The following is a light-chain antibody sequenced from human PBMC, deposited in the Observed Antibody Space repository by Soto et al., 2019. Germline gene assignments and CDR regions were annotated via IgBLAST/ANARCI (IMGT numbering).Light chain of an antibody. CDR1: DLVNKY. V-gene: IGLV3-1*01. J-gene: IGLJ2*01. CDR3: QAWDSSVV. CDR2: QDI. Sequence: SYELTQPPSVSVSPGQTASITCSGDDLVNKYVSWYQQKTGQSPVVVIYQDIKRPSGIPERFSGSNSGHTATLTIRATQAMDEADYYCQAWDSSVVFGGGTKLTVL.